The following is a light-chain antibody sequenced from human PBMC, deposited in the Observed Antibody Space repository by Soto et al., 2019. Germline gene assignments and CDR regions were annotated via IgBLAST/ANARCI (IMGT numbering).Light chain of an antibody. Sequence: QLVLTQPPSVSGAPGQRVTISCTGSSSNIGAGYDVHWYQQLPGTAPKLLFYGNSNRPSGVPDRFSGSKSGTSASLAITGLQAEDEADYYCQSYDSSLSGSVLGGGTKLTVL. CDR1: SSNIGAGYD. CDR3: QSYDSSLSGSV. CDR2: GNS. V-gene: IGLV1-40*01. J-gene: IGLJ3*02.